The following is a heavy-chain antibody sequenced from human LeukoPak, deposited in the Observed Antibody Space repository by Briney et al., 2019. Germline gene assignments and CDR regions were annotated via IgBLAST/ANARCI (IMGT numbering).Heavy chain of an antibody. CDR1: GLSLSTSGVG. V-gene: IGHV2-5*01. J-gene: IGHJ3*02. Sequence: KESGPTLVKPTQTLTLTCTFSGLSLSTSGVGVGWIRQPPGKALEWLALIYWNDDKRYSPSLRSRVTITRDTSKNQVVLTMTNMDPVDTATYYCARLHLMNNAFDIWGQGTMVTVSS. CDR3: ARLHLMNNAFDI. D-gene: IGHD3-16*01. CDR2: IYWNDDK.